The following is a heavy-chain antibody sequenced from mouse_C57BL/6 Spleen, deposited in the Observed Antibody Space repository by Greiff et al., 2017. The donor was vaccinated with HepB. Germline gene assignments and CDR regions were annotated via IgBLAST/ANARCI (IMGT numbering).Heavy chain of an antibody. Sequence: VKLKQPGTELVKPGASVKLSCKASGYTFTSYWMHWVKQRPGQGLEWIGNINPSNGGTNYNEKFKSKATLTVDKSSSTAYMQLSSLTSEDSAVYYCARQGYYGKAWFAYWGQGTLVTVSA. CDR3: ARQGYYGKAWFAY. J-gene: IGHJ3*01. CDR1: GYTFTSYW. V-gene: IGHV1-53*01. D-gene: IGHD1-1*01. CDR2: INPSNGGT.